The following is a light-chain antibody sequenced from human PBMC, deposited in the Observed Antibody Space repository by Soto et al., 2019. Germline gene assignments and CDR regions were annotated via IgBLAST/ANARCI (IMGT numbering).Light chain of an antibody. V-gene: IGKV3-15*01. CDR2: GAS. Sequence: EIVMTQSPATLSVSPGERATLSCRASQSVSSNLAWYQQKPGQAPRLLIYGASTRATGIPARLRGSGSGTEFTLTISSLQSEDFAVYFCQQYNYWPRTFGQGTKLEIK. CDR3: QQYNYWPRT. J-gene: IGKJ2*01. CDR1: QSVSSN.